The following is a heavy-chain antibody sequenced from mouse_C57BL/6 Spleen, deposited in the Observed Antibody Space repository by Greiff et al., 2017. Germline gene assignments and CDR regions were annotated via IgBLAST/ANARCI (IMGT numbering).Heavy chain of an antibody. V-gene: IGHV1-69*01. D-gene: IGHD1-1*01. CDR2: IDPSDSYT. Sequence: QVQLKQPGAELVMPGASVKLSCKASGYTFTNYWMHWVKQRPGQGLEWIGEIDPSDSYTNYNQKFKGKSTLTVDKSSSTAYMTLSSLTSEDSAVYYCARWSYYGSSLVYSSQGTTLPVSS. CDR3: ARWSYYGSSLVY. CDR1: GYTFTNYW. J-gene: IGHJ2*01.